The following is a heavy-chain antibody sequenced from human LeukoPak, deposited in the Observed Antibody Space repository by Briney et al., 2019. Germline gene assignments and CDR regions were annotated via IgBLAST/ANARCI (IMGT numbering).Heavy chain of an antibody. CDR3: ARGPAYCGGDCYSAFDI. J-gene: IGHJ3*02. D-gene: IGHD2-21*02. Sequence: SETLSLTCAVCAGSFSGYYWSWNRQPPGKGREWIGEINYSGSTNYNPSLKSRVTISVDTSKNQFSLKLSSVTAADTAVYYCARGPAYCGGDCYSAFDIWGQGTMVTVSS. CDR2: INYSGST. V-gene: IGHV4-34*01. CDR1: AGSFSGYY.